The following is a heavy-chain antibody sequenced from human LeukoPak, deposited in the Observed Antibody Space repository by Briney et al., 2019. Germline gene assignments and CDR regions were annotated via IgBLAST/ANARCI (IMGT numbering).Heavy chain of an antibody. CDR2: ISSDGNNN. CDR1: GFTFTNYA. V-gene: IGHV3-30*18. Sequence: GRSLRLSCAASGFTFTNYALHCVRQTPVKGLEWITIISSDGNNNVYADSVKGRFTISRDNSRNTLYLQMNSLRAEDTAVYYCVKDRTGDSGYFDYWGQGTLVTVSS. CDR3: VKDRTGDSGYFDY. J-gene: IGHJ4*02. D-gene: IGHD1-26*01.